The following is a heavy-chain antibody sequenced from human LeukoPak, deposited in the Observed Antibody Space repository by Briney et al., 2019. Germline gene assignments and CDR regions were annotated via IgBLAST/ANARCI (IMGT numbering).Heavy chain of an antibody. Sequence: PSETLSLTCAVSDGSISSSNWWSWVRQPPGKRLEWIGEIYHSGSTNYNPSLKSRVTISVDKSKNQFSLKLSSVTAADTAVYYCARVPTTPSAGMDVWGQGTTVTVSS. CDR3: ARVPTTPSAGMDV. D-gene: IGHD4-17*01. CDR2: IYHSGST. J-gene: IGHJ6*02. CDR1: DGSISSSNW. V-gene: IGHV4-4*02.